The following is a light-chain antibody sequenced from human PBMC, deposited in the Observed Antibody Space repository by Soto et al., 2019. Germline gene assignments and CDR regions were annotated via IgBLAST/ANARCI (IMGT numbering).Light chain of an antibody. CDR1: YTDVGRHNR. CDR3: VSYIASSLTHWV. V-gene: IGLV2-14*01. J-gene: IGLJ3*02. CDR2: EVD. Sequence: QSALTQPASVSGSPGQSITISCTGTYTDVGRHNRVSWYQHHARKGPKMLIFEVDNRPSGISDRFSGSKSGDTASLTISDLQAEDEADYYCVSYIASSLTHWVFGGGTKVTVL.